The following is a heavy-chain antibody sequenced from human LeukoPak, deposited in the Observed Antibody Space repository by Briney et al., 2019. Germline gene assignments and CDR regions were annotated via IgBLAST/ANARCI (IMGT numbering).Heavy chain of an antibody. CDR2: TNHSGST. D-gene: IGHD3-22*01. V-gene: IGHV4-34*01. J-gene: IGHJ4*02. Sequence: SETLSLTCAVYGGSFSGYYWSWIRQPPGKGLEWIGETNHSGSTNYNPSLKSRVTISVDTSKNQFSLKLSSVTAADTAVYYCARELRDYYDSSGYFASFYYFDYWGQGTLVTVSS. CDR1: GGSFSGYY. CDR3: ARELRDYYDSSGYFASFYYFDY.